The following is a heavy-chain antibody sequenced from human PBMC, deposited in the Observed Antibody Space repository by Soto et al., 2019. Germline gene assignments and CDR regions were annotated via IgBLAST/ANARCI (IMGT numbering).Heavy chain of an antibody. V-gene: IGHV3-23*01. J-gene: IGHJ5*02. CDR1: GFTFSSVA. CDR3: AKGIGSGWSKYGS. D-gene: IGHD6-19*01. Sequence: PGGSLRLSCAASGFTFSSVAMNWVRQAPGKGLEWVSAITASGDSTYYADSVKGRFNISRDNSKSTLYLQMNSLRAEDTAVYYCAKGIGSGWSKYGSWGQGSLVTVSS. CDR2: ITASGDST.